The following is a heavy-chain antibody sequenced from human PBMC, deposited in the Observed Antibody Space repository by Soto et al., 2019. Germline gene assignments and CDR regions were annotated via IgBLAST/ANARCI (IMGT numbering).Heavy chain of an antibody. V-gene: IGHV1-58*01. CDR1: GFTFTSSA. CDR3: AAIGALNRFDP. J-gene: IGHJ5*02. CDR2: IVVGSGNT. Sequence: QMQLVQSGPEVKKPGTSVKVSCKASGFTFTSSAVQWVRQARGQRLEWIGWIVVGSGNTNYAQKFQERVTITRDMSTSTAYMELSSLRSEDTAVYYCAAIGALNRFDPWGQGTLVTVSS. D-gene: IGHD2-15*01.